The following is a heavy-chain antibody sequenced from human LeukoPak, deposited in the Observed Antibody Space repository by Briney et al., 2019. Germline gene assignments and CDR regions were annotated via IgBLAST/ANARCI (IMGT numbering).Heavy chain of an antibody. V-gene: IGHV1-18*01. CDR3: ARVLGHYYDSSGYYLNWFDP. J-gene: IGHJ5*02. CDR2: ISAYNGNT. Sequence: AAVKVSCKASGYTFTSYGIRWVRQAPAQGLEWMGWISAYNGNTNYAQKLQGRVTMTTDTSTSTAYMELRSLRSDDTAVYYCARVLGHYYDSSGYYLNWFDPWGQGTLVTVSS. CDR1: GYTFTSYG. D-gene: IGHD3-22*01.